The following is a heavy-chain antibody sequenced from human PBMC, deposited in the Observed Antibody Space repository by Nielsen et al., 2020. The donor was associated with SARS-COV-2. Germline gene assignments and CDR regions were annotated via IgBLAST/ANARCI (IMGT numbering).Heavy chain of an antibody. Sequence: WIRQPPGKGLEWVAVISYDGSNKYYADSVKGRFTISRDNSKNTLYLQMNSLRAEDTAVYYCAKDLVGPFADYGSGSYDYWGQRTLVTVSS. J-gene: IGHJ4*02. CDR2: ISYDGSNK. CDR3: AKDLVGPFADYGSGSYDY. D-gene: IGHD3-10*01. V-gene: IGHV3-30*18.